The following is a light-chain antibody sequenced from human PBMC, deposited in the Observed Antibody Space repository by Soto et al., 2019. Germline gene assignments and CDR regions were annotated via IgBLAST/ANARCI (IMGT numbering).Light chain of an antibody. J-gene: IGKJ2*01. CDR2: DAS. CDR3: QQRSNPMYT. V-gene: IGKV3-11*01. CDR1: QSVSSF. Sequence: EIVLTQSPATLSLSPGERATLSCRTSQSVSSFLAWYQQKPGQAPRLLIYDASNRATGIPARFSGSGSGTVFTLTISSLEPEDFAVYYCQQRSNPMYTFGQGTKLEIK.